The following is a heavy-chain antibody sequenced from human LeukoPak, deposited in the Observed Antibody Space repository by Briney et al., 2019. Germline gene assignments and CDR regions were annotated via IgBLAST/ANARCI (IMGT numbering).Heavy chain of an antibody. D-gene: IGHD6-6*01. CDR2: ISGSDGST. V-gene: IGHV3-23*01. CDR3: ARKAYSSSDYYMDV. CDR1: GFTFSSYA. Sequence: GGSLRLSCAASGFTFSSYAMSWVRQAPGKGLEWVSGISGSDGSTYYADSVKGRFTISRDNAKNSLYLQMNSLRAEDTAVYYCARKAYSSSDYYMDVWGKGTTVTVSS. J-gene: IGHJ6*03.